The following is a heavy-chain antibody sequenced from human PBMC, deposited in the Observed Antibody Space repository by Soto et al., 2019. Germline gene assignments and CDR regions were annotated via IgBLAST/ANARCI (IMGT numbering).Heavy chain of an antibody. CDR3: ARDVTAAGGSGMDV. CDR1: GGTFSSYA. CDR2: IIPIFGTA. J-gene: IGHJ6*02. Sequence: QVQLVQSGAEVKKPGSSVKVSCKASGGTFSSYAISWVRQAPGQGLEWMGGIIPIFGTANYAQKFQGRVTITADESTSTAYREMSSLRSEDTAVYYCARDVTAAGGSGMDVWGQGTTVTVSS. V-gene: IGHV1-69*01. D-gene: IGHD6-13*01.